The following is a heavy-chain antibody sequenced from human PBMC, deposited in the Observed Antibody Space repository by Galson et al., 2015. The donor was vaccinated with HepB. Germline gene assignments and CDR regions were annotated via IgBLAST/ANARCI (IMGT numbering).Heavy chain of an antibody. Sequence: SLRLSCAASGFTFSSYAMSWVRQAPGKGLEWVPSISGSGASTYYADSAKGRFTISRDNSKDTLYLQMNSLRAEDTALYYCAKAYSSRWYFDYWGQGTLVTVSS. D-gene: IGHD6-13*01. CDR3: AKAYSSRWYFDY. V-gene: IGHV3-23*01. CDR1: GFTFSSYA. CDR2: ISGSGAST. J-gene: IGHJ4*02.